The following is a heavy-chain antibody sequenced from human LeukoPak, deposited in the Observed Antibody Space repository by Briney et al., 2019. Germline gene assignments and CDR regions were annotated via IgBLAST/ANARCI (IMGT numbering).Heavy chain of an antibody. CDR2: ISGSSSTI. CDR3: ARGSWNSHYFDY. J-gene: IGHJ4*02. Sequence: GGSLRLSCAASGFTFSAYNMIWVRQAPGKGLEWLSYISGSSSTIYYADSVKGRFTISRDNAKNSLYLQMNSLRAEDTAVYYCARGSWNSHYFDYWGQGTLVTVSS. CDR1: GFTFSAYN. D-gene: IGHD2-15*01. V-gene: IGHV3-48*01.